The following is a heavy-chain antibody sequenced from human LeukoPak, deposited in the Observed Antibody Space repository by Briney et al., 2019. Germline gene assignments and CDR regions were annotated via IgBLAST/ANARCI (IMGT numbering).Heavy chain of an antibody. Sequence: GASLRLSCAASGFTFSSYNMHWVRQAPGKGLEWVAVISYDGRNKYYADSVKGRYTISRDNSKNTLYLEMNSLKAEDTAVYYCARDRSSSWSLDYWGQGTLVTVSS. V-gene: IGHV3-30*03. CDR2: ISYDGRNK. D-gene: IGHD6-13*01. J-gene: IGHJ4*02. CDR1: GFTFSSYN. CDR3: ARDRSSSWSLDY.